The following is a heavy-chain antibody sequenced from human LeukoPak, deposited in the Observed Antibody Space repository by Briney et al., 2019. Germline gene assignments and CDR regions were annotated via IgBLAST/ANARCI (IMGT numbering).Heavy chain of an antibody. CDR3: ARAYGDYERGNWFDP. CDR2: IYYSGST. D-gene: IGHD4-17*01. Sequence: SETLSLTCTVSGGSISSYYWSWLRQPPGKGLEWIGYIYYSGSTNYNPSLKSRVTISVDTSKNQFSLKLSSVTAADTAVYYCARAYGDYERGNWFDPWGQGTLVTVSS. J-gene: IGHJ5*02. V-gene: IGHV4-59*01. CDR1: GGSISSYY.